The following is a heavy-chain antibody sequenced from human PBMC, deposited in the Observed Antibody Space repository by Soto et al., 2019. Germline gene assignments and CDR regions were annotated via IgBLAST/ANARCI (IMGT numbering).Heavy chain of an antibody. V-gene: IGHV3-23*01. CDR2: ISGSGGST. CDR1: GFTFSSYA. J-gene: IGHJ4*02. CDR3: ANPNTVGGYSSSLYFDY. Sequence: GGSLRLSCAASGFTFSSYAMSWVRQAPGKGLEWVSAISGSGGSTYYADSVKGRFTISRDNSKNTLYLQMNSLRAEDTAVYYCANPNTVGGYSSSLYFDYWGQGTLVTVSS. D-gene: IGHD6-6*01.